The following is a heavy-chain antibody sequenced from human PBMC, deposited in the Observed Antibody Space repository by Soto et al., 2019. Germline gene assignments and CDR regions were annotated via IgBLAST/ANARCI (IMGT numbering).Heavy chain of an antibody. CDR3: TSQYCGGDGSRVDP. D-gene: IGHD2-21*02. V-gene: IGHV3-73*02. CDR2: IRSKADSYAT. CDR1: GFTLSGSR. Sequence: EVQLVESGGGLVQPGGSLKLSCAASGFTLSGSRIHWVRQASGKGLEWVGRIRSKADSYATAYAASVKGRFTISRDDSKNTAYLQMNSRKTEDTAVYYWTSQYCGGDGSRVDPWGQGTLVTVSS. J-gene: IGHJ5*02.